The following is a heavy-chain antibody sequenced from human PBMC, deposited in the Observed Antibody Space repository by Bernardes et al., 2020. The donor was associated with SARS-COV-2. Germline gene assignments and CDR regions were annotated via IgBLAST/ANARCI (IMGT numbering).Heavy chain of an antibody. V-gene: IGHV3-21*04. CDR3: VKDRDLIVATVHGMDV. CDR2: ISSSSSYI. Sequence: GWSLILSCAASGFTFRSYSMNWVRQAPGKGLEWVSSISSSSSYIYYADSVKGRFTISRDNSKNILYLQMDSLRADDTALYFCVKDRDLIVATVHGMDVWGQGTTVIVSS. D-gene: IGHD5-12*01. J-gene: IGHJ6*02. CDR1: GFTFRSYS.